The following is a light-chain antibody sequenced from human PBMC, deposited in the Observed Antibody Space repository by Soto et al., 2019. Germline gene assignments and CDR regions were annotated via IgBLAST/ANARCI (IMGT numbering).Light chain of an antibody. J-gene: IGKJ4*01. CDR3: LQHNSYPLT. CDR1: QGIRND. Sequence: DIQSTRSPTSLCWALLDIVTITCRASQGIRNDLGWYQQKPGKAPKRLIYAASSLQSGVPSRFSGSGSGTEFTLTISSLQPEDFATYYCLQHNSYPLTFGGGTKVDIK. CDR2: AAS. V-gene: IGKV1-17*01.